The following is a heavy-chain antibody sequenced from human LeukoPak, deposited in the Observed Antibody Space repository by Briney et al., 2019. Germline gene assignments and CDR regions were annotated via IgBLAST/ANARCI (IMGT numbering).Heavy chain of an antibody. CDR1: GGTFSSYA. D-gene: IGHD2-2*01. Sequence: SVKVSCKASGGTFSSYAISWVRQAPGQGLEWMGGIIPIFGTANYAQKFQGRVTITTVESTSTAYMELSSLRSEDTAVYYCARDLMHCSSTSCLADGAFDIWGQGTMVTVSS. V-gene: IGHV1-69*05. CDR2: IIPIFGTA. CDR3: ARDLMHCSSTSCLADGAFDI. J-gene: IGHJ3*02.